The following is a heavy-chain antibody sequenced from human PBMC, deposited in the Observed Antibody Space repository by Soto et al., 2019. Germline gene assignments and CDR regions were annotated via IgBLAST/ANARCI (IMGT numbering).Heavy chain of an antibody. D-gene: IGHD6-13*01. J-gene: IGHJ6*02. V-gene: IGHV4-39*01. Sequence: SETLSLTCTVSGGSISSSSYYWGWIRQPPGKGLEWIGSIYYSGSTYYNPSPKSRVTISVDTSKNQSSLKLSSVTAADTAVYYCARDMRQQLGAYYYYGMDVCGQGTTVT. CDR3: ARDMRQQLGAYYYYGMDV. CDR2: IYYSGST. CDR1: GGSISSSSYY.